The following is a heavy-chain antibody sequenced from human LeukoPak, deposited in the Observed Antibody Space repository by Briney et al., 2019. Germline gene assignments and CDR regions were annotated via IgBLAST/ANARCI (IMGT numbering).Heavy chain of an antibody. D-gene: IGHD3-22*01. CDR3: ARANHYDSSGYLENHAYAFDI. Sequence: SETLSLTCTVSGGSISSYYWSWIRQPAGKGLEWIGRIYTSGSTNYNPSLKSRVTMSVDTSKNQFSLKLSSVTAADTAVYYCARANHYDSSGYLENHAYAFDIWGQGTMVTVSS. V-gene: IGHV4-4*07. CDR1: GGSISSYY. J-gene: IGHJ3*02. CDR2: IYTSGST.